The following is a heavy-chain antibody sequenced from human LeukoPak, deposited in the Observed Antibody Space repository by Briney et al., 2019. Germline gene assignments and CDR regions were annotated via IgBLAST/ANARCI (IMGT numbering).Heavy chain of an antibody. D-gene: IGHD1-26*01. CDR1: GGSISLYY. J-gene: IGHJ6*02. CDR3: ARTFSESYYYYGMDV. CDR2: MYYSGST. V-gene: IGHV4-59*01. Sequence: PSETLSLTCTVSGGSISLYYWSWIRQPPGKGLEWIGYMYYSGSTNYNPSLKSRVTISVDTSKNQFSLKLSSVTAADTAVYYCARTFSESYYYYGMDVWGQGTTVTVSS.